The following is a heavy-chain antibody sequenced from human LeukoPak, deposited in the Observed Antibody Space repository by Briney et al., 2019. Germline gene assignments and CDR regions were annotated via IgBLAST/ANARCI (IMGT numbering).Heavy chain of an antibody. Sequence: GSLRLSCAASGFTFSDYYMSWIRQAPGKGLEWVSYISSSGTTIYYADSVKGRFTISRDNAKNSLYLQMSSLRAEDTAVYYCARAIYGIFIYYMDVWGRGTTVTISS. V-gene: IGHV3-11*01. D-gene: IGHD3-9*01. CDR1: GFTFSDYY. J-gene: IGHJ6*03. CDR2: ISSSGTTI. CDR3: ARAIYGIFIYYMDV.